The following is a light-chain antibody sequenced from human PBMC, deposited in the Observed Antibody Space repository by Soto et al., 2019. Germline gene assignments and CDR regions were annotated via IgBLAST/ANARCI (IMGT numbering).Light chain of an antibody. J-gene: IGLJ2*01. CDR3: CSYAGSNTLV. CDR1: SSDVGSYNV. Sequence: QSVLTQPASVSGSPGQSITISCTGTSSDVGSYNVVSWYQQHPGKAPKLLIYEGSKRPSGVSNRFSGSKSGNTASLTISGLQAEDEADYYCCSYAGSNTLVFGGGTKLTVL. V-gene: IGLV2-23*01. CDR2: EGS.